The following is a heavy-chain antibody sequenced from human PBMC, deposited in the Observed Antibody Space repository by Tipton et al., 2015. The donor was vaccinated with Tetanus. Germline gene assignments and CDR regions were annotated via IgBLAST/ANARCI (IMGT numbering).Heavy chain of an antibody. J-gene: IGHJ4*02. CDR3: AREPGFSYGFKY. Sequence: TLSLTCAVSGDSISSAGYSWSWIRQPPGKGLEWIGFIYHNGGTYYNPSLKSRATISVDTSKNQFSLKLNSVKAADTAIYYCAREPGFSYGFKYWGQGILVTVSS. D-gene: IGHD5-18*01. CDR1: GDSISSAGYS. CDR2: IYHNGGT. V-gene: IGHV4-30-2*01.